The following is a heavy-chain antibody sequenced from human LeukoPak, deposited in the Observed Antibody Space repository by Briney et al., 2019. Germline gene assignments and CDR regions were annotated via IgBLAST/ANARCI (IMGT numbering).Heavy chain of an antibody. D-gene: IGHD2-8*01. CDR1: GFTFSSYS. Sequence: GGSLRLSCAASGFTFSSYSMNWVRQAPGKGLEWVSSISSSSSYIYYADSVKGRFTISRDNSKNTLSLQMSNLRAEDTAVYYCVNLMGDYVDYWGQGTLVTVSS. V-gene: IGHV3-21*06. CDR3: VNLMGDYVDY. J-gene: IGHJ4*02. CDR2: ISSSSSYI.